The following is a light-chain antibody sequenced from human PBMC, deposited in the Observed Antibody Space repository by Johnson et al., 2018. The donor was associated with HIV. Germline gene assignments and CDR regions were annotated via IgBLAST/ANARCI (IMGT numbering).Light chain of an antibody. Sequence: QSVLTQPPSVSAAPGQKVTIYCSGSSSNVGNNYVSWYQQLPGTAPKLLIYENNKRPSGIPDRFSGSKSGTSATLGITGLQTGDEADYYCGTWDSSLGAGVFGTVTKVPVL. CDR3: GTWDSSLGAGV. CDR1: SSNVGNNY. J-gene: IGLJ1*01. V-gene: IGLV1-51*02. CDR2: ENN.